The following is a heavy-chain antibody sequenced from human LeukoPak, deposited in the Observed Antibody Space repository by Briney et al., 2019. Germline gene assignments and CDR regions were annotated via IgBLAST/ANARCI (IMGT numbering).Heavy chain of an antibody. J-gene: IGHJ6*02. D-gene: IGHD5-18*01. CDR1: GFTFSSYE. Sequence: GGSLRLSCAASGFTFSSYEMNWVRQAPGKGLEWVSYISSSGSTIYYADSVKGRFTISRDNAKNSLYLQMNSLRAEDTAVYYCARDRKAMVSIPGSYYGMDVWGQGTTVTVSS. CDR3: ARDRKAMVSIPGSYYGMDV. V-gene: IGHV3-48*03. CDR2: ISSSGSTI.